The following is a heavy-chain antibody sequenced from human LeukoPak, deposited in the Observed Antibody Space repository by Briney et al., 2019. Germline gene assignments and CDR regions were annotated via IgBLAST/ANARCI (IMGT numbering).Heavy chain of an antibody. J-gene: IGHJ1*01. D-gene: IGHD6-13*01. Sequence: SLKLSCKASGYTFTSYDINWVRQATGQGLEWVGWMKPNSGNTDYAQTLKGRVTMTRNTAISTAYMELSSLRSEDTAVYYCARVEVGSSWSSAEYFRHWGQGTLATVS. V-gene: IGHV1-8*01. CDR2: MKPNSGNT. CDR1: GYTFTSYD. CDR3: ARVEVGSSWSSAEYFRH.